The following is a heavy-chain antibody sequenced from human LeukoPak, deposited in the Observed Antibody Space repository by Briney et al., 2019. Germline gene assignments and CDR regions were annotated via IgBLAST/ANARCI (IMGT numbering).Heavy chain of an antibody. CDR1: GYTFTDYA. V-gene: IGHV1-3*04. D-gene: IGHD1-26*01. CDR2: IIIGSGET. CDR3: ARDQVVGVPSWFDP. J-gene: IGHJ5*02. Sequence: ASVKVSCKAFGYTFTDYAIHWVRQAPGQRLEWMGWIIIGSGETKCSEKFQGRVTMTRDTAANTVYMELSSLRPDDTAVYYCARDQVVGVPSWFDPWGQGTLVTVSS.